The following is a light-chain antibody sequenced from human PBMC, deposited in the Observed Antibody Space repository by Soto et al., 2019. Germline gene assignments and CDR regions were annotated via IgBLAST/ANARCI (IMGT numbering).Light chain of an antibody. CDR3: RQYGGSPIT. V-gene: IGKV3-20*01. CDR2: GAS. J-gene: IGKJ5*01. Sequence: IVLTQSPGTLSLSPGERVTLSCRASQSVTTRLAWYQHKPGQAPTLLMSGASNRASGVPVRFSGSGSGTDFTLTITRLEPEDFALDYCRQYGGSPITFGLGTRLEIK. CDR1: QSVTTR.